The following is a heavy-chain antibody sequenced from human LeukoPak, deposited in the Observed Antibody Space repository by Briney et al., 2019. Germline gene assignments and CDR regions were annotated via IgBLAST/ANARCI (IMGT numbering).Heavy chain of an antibody. Sequence: PGGSLRLSCEASGFIFNAYEFNWVRQAPGKGLEWVSYISPSGSSVYYADSVKGRFTISRDDAKNSVYLQMNSLRAEDTALYYCARETSHCGGDCYDYWGQGALVTVSS. D-gene: IGHD2-21*02. CDR3: ARETSHCGGDCYDY. CDR2: ISPSGSSV. CDR1: GFIFNAYE. J-gene: IGHJ4*02. V-gene: IGHV3-48*03.